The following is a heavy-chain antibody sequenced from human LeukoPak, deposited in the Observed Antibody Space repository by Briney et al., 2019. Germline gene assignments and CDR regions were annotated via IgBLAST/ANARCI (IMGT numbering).Heavy chain of an antibody. CDR1: GDSVSSNSAA. D-gene: IGHD6-19*01. V-gene: IGHV6-1*01. Sequence: SQTLSLTCAISGDSVSSNSAAWNWIRQSPSRGLEWLGRTYYRSKWYNDYAVSVKGRITINPDTSKNQFSLQLNSVTPEDTAVYYCARDRGGGHSSGWAYYYYYGMDVWGQGTTVTVSS. CDR2: TYYRSKWYN. CDR3: ARDRGGGHSSGWAYYYYYGMDV. J-gene: IGHJ6*02.